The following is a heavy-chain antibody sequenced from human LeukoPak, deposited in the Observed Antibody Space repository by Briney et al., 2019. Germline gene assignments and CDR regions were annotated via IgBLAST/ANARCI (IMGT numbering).Heavy chain of an antibody. D-gene: IGHD2-15*01. CDR1: GYSFSSYG. J-gene: IGHJ4*02. CDR2: TSAYNGNT. Sequence: ASVKVSCKASGYSFSSYGISWVRQAPGQGPEWMGWTSAYNGNTNYAQRLQGRVTMTTDTSTSTVYMELRSLTSDDTAVYYCARVPSGGPFDYWGQGTLVTVSS. CDR3: ARVPSGGPFDY. V-gene: IGHV1-18*01.